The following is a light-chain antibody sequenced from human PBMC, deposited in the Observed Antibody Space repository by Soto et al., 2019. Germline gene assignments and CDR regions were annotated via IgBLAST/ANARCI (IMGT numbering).Light chain of an antibody. CDR2: GVS. CDR3: QQYGTSPPLP. CDR1: QTVCRGC. V-gene: IGKV3-20*01. J-gene: IGKJ4*01. Sequence: LTQSPGTLYLSTGERATLSCRASQTVCRGCLAWYQQRPGQAPRLLIFGVSNRATGIPDRFSGSGSGTEFTLTISRLEPEYFALYYCQQYGTSPPLPFGGGTKVEIK.